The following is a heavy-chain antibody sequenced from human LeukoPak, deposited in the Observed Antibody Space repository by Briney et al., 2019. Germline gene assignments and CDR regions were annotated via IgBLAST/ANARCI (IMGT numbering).Heavy chain of an antibody. CDR3: AKGWATVPNDY. J-gene: IGHJ4*02. CDR2: ISGGGNTT. D-gene: IGHD4-17*01. V-gene: IGHV3-23*01. CDR1: GITFNTYA. Sequence: GGSLGLSCEVSGITFNTYAMSWFRQAPGRGLNWVSGISGGGNTTYYTDSVKGRFAIYRDNSRNTLYLQMNSLRAEDTAVYFCAKGWATVPNDYWGQGTLVTVSS.